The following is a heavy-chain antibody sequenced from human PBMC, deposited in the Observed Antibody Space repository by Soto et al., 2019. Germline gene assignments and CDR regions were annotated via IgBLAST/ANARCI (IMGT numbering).Heavy chain of an antibody. CDR3: ARVRISTSCYGPYVHYYYYGMDV. D-gene: IGHD2-2*01. CDR1: GYTFTSYA. Sequence: ASVKVSCKASGYTFTSYAMHLVRQAPGQRLEWMGWINAGNGNTKYSQKFQGRVTITRDTSTSTAYMELSSLRSEDTAVYYCARVRISTSCYGPYVHYYYYGMDVWGQGTTVTVSS. CDR2: INAGNGNT. J-gene: IGHJ6*02. V-gene: IGHV1-3*01.